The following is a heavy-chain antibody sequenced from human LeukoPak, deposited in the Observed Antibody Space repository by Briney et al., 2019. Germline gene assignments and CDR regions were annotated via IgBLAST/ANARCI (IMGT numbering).Heavy chain of an antibody. V-gene: IGHV3-66*03. CDR1: GFTVSSNS. CDR2: IYSDNT. J-gene: IGHJ4*02. CDR3: AKQARRAYYYGSGTYAGSHYFDY. D-gene: IGHD3-10*01. Sequence: GGSLRLSCTVSGFTVSSNSMSWVRQAPGKGLEWVSFIYSDNTHYSDSVKGRFTISRDSSKNTLYLQMNSLRSEDTAVYYCAKQARRAYYYGSGTYAGSHYFDYWGQGTLVTVSS.